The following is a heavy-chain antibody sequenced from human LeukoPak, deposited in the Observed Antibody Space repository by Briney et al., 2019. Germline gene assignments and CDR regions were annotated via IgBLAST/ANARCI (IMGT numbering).Heavy chain of an antibody. J-gene: IGHJ4*02. D-gene: IGHD3-22*01. V-gene: IGHV4-34*01. CDR1: GDDMSTHY. Sequence: SETLSLTCSVSGDDMSTHYWSWIRQPPGKGLEWIGEINHSGSTNYNPSLKSRVTISVDTSKNQFSLKLSSVTAADTAVYYCARVGGYYDSSGYQHKYYFDYWGQGTLVTVSS. CDR3: ARVGGYYDSSGYQHKYYFDY. CDR2: INHSGST.